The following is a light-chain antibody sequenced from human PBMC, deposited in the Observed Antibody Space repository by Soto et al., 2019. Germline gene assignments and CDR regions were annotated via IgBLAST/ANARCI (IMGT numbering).Light chain of an antibody. V-gene: IGKV1-39*01. CDR1: QSISSY. CDR3: QQSYSTPWT. Sequence: DIQMTQSPSSLSASVGDRVTITCRASQSISSYLNWYQQKPGKATELLIYAASSLQSGVPSRFTGSGSGTDFTLTISSLQPEDFATYSCQQSYSTPWTFGQGTKVEIK. CDR2: AAS. J-gene: IGKJ1*01.